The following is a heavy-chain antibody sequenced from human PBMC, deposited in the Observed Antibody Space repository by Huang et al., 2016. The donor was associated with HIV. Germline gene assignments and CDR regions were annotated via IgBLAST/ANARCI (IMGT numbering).Heavy chain of an antibody. Sequence: EVQLVESGGGLIQPGGSLRLSCAVSGFTVSSNYMSWVRQAPGKGLEWVSVIHNGGNTYYADSLKGRFAISRDNFKNTLYLQMNSLRAEDTAVYYCAREFCGGDCFRSRDAFDIWGQGTMVTVAS. V-gene: IGHV3-53*01. CDR2: IHNGGNT. J-gene: IGHJ3*02. CDR1: GFTVSSNY. D-gene: IGHD2-21*02. CDR3: AREFCGGDCFRSRDAFDI.